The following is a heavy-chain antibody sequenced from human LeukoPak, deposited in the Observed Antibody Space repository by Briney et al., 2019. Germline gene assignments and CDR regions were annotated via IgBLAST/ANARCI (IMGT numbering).Heavy chain of an antibody. Sequence: GGSLRLSCAASGFTFSSYAMSWVRQAPGEGLEWVSITSDNGGITYYADSVKGRFTISRDNSKNTLYLQMNSLRVEDTAVYYCAKGGASVAVAAGGLFDYWGQGTLVTVSS. CDR2: TSDNGGIT. V-gene: IGHV3-23*01. CDR3: AKGGASVAVAAGGLFDY. J-gene: IGHJ4*02. CDR1: GFTFSSYA. D-gene: IGHD6-19*01.